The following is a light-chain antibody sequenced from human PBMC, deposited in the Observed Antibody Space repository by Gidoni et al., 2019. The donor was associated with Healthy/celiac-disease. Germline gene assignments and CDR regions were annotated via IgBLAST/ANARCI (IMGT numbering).Light chain of an antibody. J-gene: IGKJ1*01. V-gene: IGKV3-11*01. Sequence: TQSPSTLSSSPGDRATLSCRASQRVSSYLPWYQQKPGQAPKLLIYDASNRATGIPARFSGSGSGTDFTLTISSLEPEDFAAYYCQQSNNRPLTFGEGTKVEIK. CDR1: QRVSSY. CDR3: QQSNNRPLT. CDR2: DAS.